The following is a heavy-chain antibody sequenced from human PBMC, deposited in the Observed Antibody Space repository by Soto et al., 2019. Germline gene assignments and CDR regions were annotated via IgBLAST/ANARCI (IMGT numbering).Heavy chain of an antibody. J-gene: IGHJ5*02. D-gene: IGHD3-3*01. V-gene: IGHV4-34*01. CDR1: GGSFSGYY. CDR2: INHSGST. Sequence: SETLSLTCAVYGGSFSGYYWSWIRQPPGKGLEWIGEINHSGSTNYNPSLKSRVTISVDTSKNQFSLKLSSVTAADTAVYYCARTRGGFWSGYYTCFDPWGQGTMVTVYS. CDR3: ARTRGGFWSGYYTCFDP.